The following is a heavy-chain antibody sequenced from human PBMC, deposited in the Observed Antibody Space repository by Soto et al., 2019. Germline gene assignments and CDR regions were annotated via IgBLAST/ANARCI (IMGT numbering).Heavy chain of an antibody. J-gene: IGHJ6*02. D-gene: IGHD6-6*01. V-gene: IGHV1-2*04. CDR1: GYTFTGYY. CDR3: AFSSSSSDYYAMDV. CDR2: INPNSGGT. Sequence: QVQLVQSGAEVKKPGASVKVSCKASGYTFTGYYMHWVRQAPGQGLEWMGWINPNSGGTNYAQKFQGWVTMTRDTSFSTAYMELSRLRSDDTAVYYCAFSSSSSDYYAMDVWGQGTTVTVSS.